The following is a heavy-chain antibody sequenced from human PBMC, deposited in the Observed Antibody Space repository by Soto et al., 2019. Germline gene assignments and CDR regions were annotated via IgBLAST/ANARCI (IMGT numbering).Heavy chain of an antibody. V-gene: IGHV1-18*01. CDR3: ARGAPYSGSYWTSAY. J-gene: IGHJ4*02. CDR2: ISAYNGNT. Sequence: ASVKVSCKASGYTFTSYGISWVRQAPGQGLEWMGWISAYNGNTNYAQKLQGRVTMTTDTSTSTAYMELRSLRSDDTAVYYCARGAPYSGSYWTSAYWGQGTLVTVSS. CDR1: GYTFTSYG. D-gene: IGHD1-26*01.